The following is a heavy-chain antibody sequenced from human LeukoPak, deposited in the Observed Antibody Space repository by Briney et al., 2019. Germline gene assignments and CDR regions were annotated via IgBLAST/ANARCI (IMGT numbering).Heavy chain of an antibody. Sequence: PGGSLRLSCAASGFTVSSNYMSWVRQAPGKGLEWVPVIYSGGSTYYADSVKGRFTISRDNSKNTLYLQMNSLRAEDTAVYYCARDHSSGWYNWFDPWGQGTLVTVSS. CDR2: IYSGGST. CDR3: ARDHSSGWYNWFDP. V-gene: IGHV3-53*01. J-gene: IGHJ5*02. CDR1: GFTVSSNY. D-gene: IGHD6-19*01.